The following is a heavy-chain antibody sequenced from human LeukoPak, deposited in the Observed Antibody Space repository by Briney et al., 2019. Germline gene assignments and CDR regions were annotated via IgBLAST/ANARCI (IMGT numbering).Heavy chain of an antibody. CDR1: GFTFSSYS. J-gene: IGHJ4*02. CDR3: ARDLGVGATRNPPFDY. Sequence: PGGSLRPSCAASGFTFSSYSMNWVRQAPGKGLEWVSSISSSSSYIYYADSVKGRFTIPRDNAKNSLYLQMNSLRAEDTAVYCCARDLGVGATRNPPFDYWGQGTLVTVSS. D-gene: IGHD1-26*01. CDR2: ISSSSSYI. V-gene: IGHV3-21*01.